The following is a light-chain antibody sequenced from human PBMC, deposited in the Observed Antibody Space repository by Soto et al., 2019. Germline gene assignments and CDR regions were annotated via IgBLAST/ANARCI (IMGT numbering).Light chain of an antibody. CDR3: QQYNNWPPWT. CDR2: GAS. J-gene: IGKJ1*01. CDR1: QSVSSD. V-gene: IGKV3-15*01. Sequence: EIVITQSPSTLSLCPLEIATLSCRASQSVSSDLAWFQQKPGQAPRLLIYGASTRATGIPARFSGSGSGTDFTLTISSLQSEDFALYYCQQYNNWPPWTFGQGTKVDIK.